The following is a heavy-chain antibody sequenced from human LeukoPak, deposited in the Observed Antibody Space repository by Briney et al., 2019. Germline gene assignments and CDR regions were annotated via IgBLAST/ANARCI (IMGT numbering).Heavy chain of an antibody. V-gene: IGHV3-23*01. CDR1: GFTFSSHA. Sequence: GGSLRLSYAASGFTFSSHAMTWVRQAPGKGLEWVSAIRGSGGSTYYAGSVKGRFTISRDNSKNTLYLQMNSLRAEDTAVYYCAKAKWELYYYALDVWGQGTTVTVSS. D-gene: IGHD1-26*01. CDR3: AKAKWELYYYALDV. CDR2: IRGSGGST. J-gene: IGHJ6*02.